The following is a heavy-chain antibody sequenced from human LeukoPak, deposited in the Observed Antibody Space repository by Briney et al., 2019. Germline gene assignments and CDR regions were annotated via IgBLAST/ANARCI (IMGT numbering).Heavy chain of an antibody. D-gene: IGHD3-22*01. CDR1: GFTFSSYA. Sequence: PGGSLRLSCAASGFTFSSYAMSWVRQAPGKGLEWVSAISGSGGSTYYADSVKGRFTISGDNSKNTLYLQMNSLRAEDTAVYYCAKYRITMIVVGGAFDIWGQGTMVTVSS. CDR3: AKYRITMIVVGGAFDI. CDR2: ISGSGGST. J-gene: IGHJ3*02. V-gene: IGHV3-23*01.